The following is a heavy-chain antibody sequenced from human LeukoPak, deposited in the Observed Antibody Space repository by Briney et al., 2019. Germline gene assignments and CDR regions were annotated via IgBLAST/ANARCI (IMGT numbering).Heavy chain of an antibody. CDR3: ARKDIVGYYLDV. CDR1: GFTFTSSY. J-gene: IGHJ6*03. D-gene: IGHD2-15*01. Sequence: GGSLRLSCAASGFTFTSSYMTWVRQAQGKGLEWVSLLYRGGSTKYADSVRGRFIISRDDSKNTLFLQMNSLRAEDMGVYYCARKDIVGYYLDVWGKGTTVTISS. CDR2: LYRGGST. V-gene: IGHV3-66*01.